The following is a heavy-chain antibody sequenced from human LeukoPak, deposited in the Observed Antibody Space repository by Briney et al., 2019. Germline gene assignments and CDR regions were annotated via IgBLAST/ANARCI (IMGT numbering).Heavy chain of an antibody. CDR2: MNPNSGNT. D-gene: IGHD5-24*01. CDR1: GYTFTSYD. J-gene: IGHJ3*02. CDR3: ARVTFLEMATIKAFDI. Sequence: GASVKVSCKASGYTFTSYDINWVRQATGQGLEWMGWMNPNSGNTGYAQKFQGRVTMTRNTSISTAYMEPSSLRSEDTAVCYCARVTFLEMATIKAFDIWGQGTMVTVSS. V-gene: IGHV1-8*01.